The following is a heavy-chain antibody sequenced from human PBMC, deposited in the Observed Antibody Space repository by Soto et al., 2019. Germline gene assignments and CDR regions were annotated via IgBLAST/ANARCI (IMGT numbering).Heavy chain of an antibody. CDR1: GFTFSSYA. CDR3: AKATSATCTGSICYSFDY. D-gene: IGHD2-21*01. Sequence: LRHCCVASGFTFSSYAMSWVRQAPGQRLEWVATFSGGRDTTWHADSVKGRFTVSRDSSKNTLSLQMNSLRPEDTALYYCAKATSATCTGSICYSFDYWGQGTLVTVSS. V-gene: IGHV3-23*01. J-gene: IGHJ4*02. CDR2: FSGGRDTT.